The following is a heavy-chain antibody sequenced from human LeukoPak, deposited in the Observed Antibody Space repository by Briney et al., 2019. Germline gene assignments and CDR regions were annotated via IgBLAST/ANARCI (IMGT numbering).Heavy chain of an antibody. CDR1: GFTFDDYA. Sequence: PGGSLRLSCAASGFTFDDYAMHWVRQAPGKGLEWVSGISWNSGSIGYADSVKGRFTISRDNAKNSLYLQMNSLRAEDTALYYCAKDLGSSWTSGFDCWGQGTLVTVSS. CDR3: AKDLGSSWTSGFDC. V-gene: IGHV3-9*01. CDR2: ISWNSGSI. D-gene: IGHD6-13*01. J-gene: IGHJ4*02.